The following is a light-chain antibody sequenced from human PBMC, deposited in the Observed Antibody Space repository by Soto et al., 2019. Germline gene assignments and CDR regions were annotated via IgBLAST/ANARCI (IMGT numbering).Light chain of an antibody. CDR2: EVS. CDR3: SSYTTSSTRV. Sequence: QSVLTQPASVSGSPGQSITISCTGTSSDVGGYNYVSWYQQHPGKAPKLMIYEVSYRPSGVSNRFSGSKSGNTASLTISGLQAEDEADYYCSSYTTSSTRVFGGGTKLTVL. V-gene: IGLV2-14*01. J-gene: IGLJ3*02. CDR1: SSDVGGYNY.